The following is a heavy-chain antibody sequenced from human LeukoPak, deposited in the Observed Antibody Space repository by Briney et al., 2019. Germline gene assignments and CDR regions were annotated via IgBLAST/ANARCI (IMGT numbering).Heavy chain of an antibody. CDR1: GFTFSSYA. Sequence: GGSLRLSCAASGFTFSSYAMSWVRQAPGKGLEWVSAISGSGARTYYAGSVKGRFTISRDTSKNTLYLQMNSLRAEDTAVYYCARRGSGWSGHFDYWGQGTLVTVSS. CDR2: ISGSGART. D-gene: IGHD6-19*01. V-gene: IGHV3-23*01. J-gene: IGHJ4*02. CDR3: ARRGSGWSGHFDY.